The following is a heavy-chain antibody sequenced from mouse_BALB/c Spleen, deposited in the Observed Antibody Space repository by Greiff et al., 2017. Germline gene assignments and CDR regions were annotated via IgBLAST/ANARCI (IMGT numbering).Heavy chain of an antibody. CDR3: ARHDYDGYFDD. D-gene: IGHD2-4*01. J-gene: IGHJ2*01. CDR1: GYTFTSYD. V-gene: IGHV1S56*01. CDR2: IYPGDGST. Sequence: QVQLKQSGPELVKPGASVKISCKASGYTFTSYDINWVKQRPGQGLEWIGWIYPGDGSTKYNEKFKGKATLTADKSSSTAYMQLSSLTSENSAVYFCARHDYDGYFDDWGQGTTLTVSS.